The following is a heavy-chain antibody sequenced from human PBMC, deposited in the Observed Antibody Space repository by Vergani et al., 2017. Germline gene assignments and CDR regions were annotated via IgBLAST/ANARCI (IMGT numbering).Heavy chain of an antibody. CDR1: GFTFDDYA. Sequence: EVQLVESGGGLVQPGRSLRLSCAASGFTFDDYAMHWVRQAPGKGLEWVSGISWNSGSIGYADSVKGRFTLSRDNAKNSLYLQMNSLRAEDTALYYCAKDKGVGSYGGRGAFDYWGQGTLVTVSS. CDR2: ISWNSGSI. J-gene: IGHJ4*02. CDR3: AKDKGVGSYGGRGAFDY. D-gene: IGHD5-18*01. V-gene: IGHV3-9*01.